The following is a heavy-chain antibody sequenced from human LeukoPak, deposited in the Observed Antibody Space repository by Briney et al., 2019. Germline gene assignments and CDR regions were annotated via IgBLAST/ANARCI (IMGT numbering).Heavy chain of an antibody. Sequence: GGSLRLSYAGSAFTFRSYDMSWVRQAPGKGLEWIANIKQDGSKKNYVDSVKGRFTISRDNAKNSLYLQMNSLRAEDTAVYCCATPLDYYDSSGYHQGGDWGQGTLVTVSS. CDR1: AFTFRSYD. D-gene: IGHD3-22*01. CDR2: IKQDGSKK. V-gene: IGHV3-7*03. J-gene: IGHJ4*02. CDR3: ATPLDYYDSSGYHQGGD.